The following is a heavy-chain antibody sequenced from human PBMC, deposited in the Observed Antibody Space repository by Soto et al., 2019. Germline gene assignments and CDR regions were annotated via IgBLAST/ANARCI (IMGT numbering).Heavy chain of an antibody. J-gene: IGHJ4*02. D-gene: IGHD4-17*01. CDR3: ARDHIASGVTTVTLFDY. Sequence: GGSLRLSCAASGFTFSSYGMHWVRQAPGKGLEWVAVIWYDGSNKYYADSVKGRFTISRDNSKNTLYLQMNSLRAEDTAVYYCARDHIASGVTTVTLFDYWGQGTLVTVSS. V-gene: IGHV3-33*01. CDR1: GFTFSSYG. CDR2: IWYDGSNK.